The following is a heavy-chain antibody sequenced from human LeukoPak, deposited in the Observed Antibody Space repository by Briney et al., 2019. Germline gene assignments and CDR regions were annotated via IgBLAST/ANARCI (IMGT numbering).Heavy chain of an antibody. CDR3: AKHPTKYYYDSSGQPPPSYFDY. CDR2: ISGSGGST. V-gene: IGHV3-23*01. CDR1: GFTFSSYA. D-gene: IGHD3-22*01. Sequence: GGSLRLSCAASGFTFSSYAMSWVRQAPGKGLERVSAISGSGGSTYYADSVKGRFTISRDNSKNTLYLQMNSLRAEDTAVYYCAKHPTKYYYDSSGQPPPSYFDYWGQGTLVTVSS. J-gene: IGHJ4*02.